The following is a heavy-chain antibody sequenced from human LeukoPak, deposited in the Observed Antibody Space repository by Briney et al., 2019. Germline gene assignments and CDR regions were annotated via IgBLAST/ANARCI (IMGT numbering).Heavy chain of an antibody. D-gene: IGHD3-3*01. CDR3: ARGRKYYDFWSGYYEEVNDFDY. CDR2: INHSGST. Sequence: PSETLSLTCAGYGGSFSGYYWSWIRQPPGKGLERIGEINHSGSTNYNPSLKSRVTISVDTSKNQFSLKLSSVTAADTAVYYCARGRKYYDFWSGYYEEVNDFDYWGQGTLVTVSS. V-gene: IGHV4-34*01. J-gene: IGHJ4*02. CDR1: GGSFSGYY.